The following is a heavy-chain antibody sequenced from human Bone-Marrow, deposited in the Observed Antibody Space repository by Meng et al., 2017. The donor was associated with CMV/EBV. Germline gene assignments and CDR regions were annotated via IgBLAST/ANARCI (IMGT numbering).Heavy chain of an antibody. V-gene: IGHV1-8*03. CDR3: ARPTNRLIAAQRYYFDY. CDR1: GYTFTSYD. D-gene: IGHD6-6*01. J-gene: IGHJ4*02. CDR2: MNPNSGNT. Sequence: ASVKVSCKASGYTFTSYDINWVRQATGQGLEWMGWMNPNSGNTGYAQKFQGRVTITRNTSISTAYMELSSLRAEDTAVYYCARPTNRLIAAQRYYFDYWGQGNLVTVYS.